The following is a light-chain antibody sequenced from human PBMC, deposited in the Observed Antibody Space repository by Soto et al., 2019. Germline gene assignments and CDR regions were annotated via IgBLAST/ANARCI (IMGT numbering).Light chain of an antibody. CDR1: QSVSNN. CDR2: GAS. V-gene: IGKV3-15*01. Sequence: EIVMTQSPATLSVSPGERATLSSRASQSVSNNLAWYQKKPGQAPRLLIYGASTRATGIPARFSGSGSGTEFTLTISSLQSEDFAFYYCQQYNNWWTFGQGTRVAIK. J-gene: IGKJ1*01. CDR3: QQYNNWWT.